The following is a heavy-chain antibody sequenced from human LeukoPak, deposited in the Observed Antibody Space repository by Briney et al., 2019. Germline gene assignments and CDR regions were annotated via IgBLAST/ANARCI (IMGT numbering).Heavy chain of an antibody. J-gene: IGHJ4*02. Sequence: SETLSLTCAVSGGSISSSSYHWGWIRQPPGKGLEWIGSIYYSGSTYYNPSLKSRVTISVDTSKNQFSLKLSSVAAADTAVYYCARRYCTGGNCYFLGPIFRWGQGTLVTVSS. CDR1: GGSISSSSYH. CDR2: IYYSGST. CDR3: ARRYCTGGNCYFLGPIFR. D-gene: IGHD2-15*01. V-gene: IGHV4-39*01.